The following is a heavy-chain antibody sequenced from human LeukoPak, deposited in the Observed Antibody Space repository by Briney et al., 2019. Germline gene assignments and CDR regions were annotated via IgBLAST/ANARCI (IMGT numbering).Heavy chain of an antibody. CDR3: ARVKSSYYGSGSYSDY. V-gene: IGHV4-39*07. Sequence: PSETLSLTCTVSGGSISSSSYYWGWIRQPPGKGLEWIGSNSGSTYYNPSLKSRVTISVDTSKNQFSLKLSSVTAADTAVCYCARVKSSYYGSGSYSDYWGQGTLVTVSS. J-gene: IGHJ4*02. CDR1: GGSISSSSYY. CDR2: NSGST. D-gene: IGHD3-10*01.